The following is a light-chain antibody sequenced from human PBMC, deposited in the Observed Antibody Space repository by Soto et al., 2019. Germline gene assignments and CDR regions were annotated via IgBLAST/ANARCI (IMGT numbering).Light chain of an antibody. J-gene: IGKJ5*01. CDR3: QQYVSPPIT. CDR1: QSVTSTY. Sequence: EIVLTQSPGTLSLSPGERATLSCRASQSVTSTYLGWYQQKPGQAPSLLIYGASSRATGIPDRFSGSGSGPDFTLTISRLEHEDFAVYYCQQYVSPPITFGQGTRLEIK. CDR2: GAS. V-gene: IGKV3-20*01.